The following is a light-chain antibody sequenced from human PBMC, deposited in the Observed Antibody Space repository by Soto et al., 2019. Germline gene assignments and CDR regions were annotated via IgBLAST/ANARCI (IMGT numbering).Light chain of an antibody. Sequence: QLVLTQSPSASASLGASVKLTCTLSSGHISYAIAWHQQQPEKGPRHLMMLNSDGSHSKRDGIPDRFSGSSSGTERYLAISSFQSEDEADYYCQTWGTGFVIFGGGTKLTVL. CDR1: SGHISYA. J-gene: IGLJ2*01. CDR2: LNSDGSH. CDR3: QTWGTGFVI. V-gene: IGLV4-69*01.